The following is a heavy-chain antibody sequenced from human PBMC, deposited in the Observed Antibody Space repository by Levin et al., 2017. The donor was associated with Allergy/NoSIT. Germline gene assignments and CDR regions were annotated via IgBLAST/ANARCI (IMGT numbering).Heavy chain of an antibody. CDR3: ARIHYGASWFDP. CDR2: IDPSDSYT. Sequence: HGESLKISCKASGYSFTTYWIAWVRQVPGKGLEWMGRIDPSDSYTTYSPSFQGHVTISVDKSISTAYLQWSSLRASDTAISYCARIHYGASWFDPWGQGTLVTVSS. CDR1: GYSFTTYW. J-gene: IGHJ5*02. D-gene: IGHD4-17*01. V-gene: IGHV5-10-1*01.